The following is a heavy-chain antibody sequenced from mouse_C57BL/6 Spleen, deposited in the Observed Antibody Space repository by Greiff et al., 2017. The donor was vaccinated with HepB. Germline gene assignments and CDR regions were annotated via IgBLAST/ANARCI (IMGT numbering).Heavy chain of an antibody. V-gene: IGHV1-7*01. J-gene: IGHJ2*01. Sequence: QVHVKQSGAELAKPGASVKLSCKASGYTFTSYWMHWVKQRPGQGLEWIGYINPSSGYTKYNQKFKDKATLTADKSSSTAYMQLSSLTYEDSAVYYCARSTTVVVPFDYWGQGTTLTVSS. CDR1: GYTFTSYW. CDR2: INPSSGYT. D-gene: IGHD1-1*01. CDR3: ARSTTVVVPFDY.